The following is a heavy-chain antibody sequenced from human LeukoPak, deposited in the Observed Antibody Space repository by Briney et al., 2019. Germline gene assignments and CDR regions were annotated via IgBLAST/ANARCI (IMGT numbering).Heavy chain of an antibody. V-gene: IGHV3-30*02. J-gene: IGHJ4*02. CDR3: ARDPPHRFTMIEKDS. Sequence: GGSLRLSCAASGFTFSSYGMHWVRQAPGKGLEWVAFIRYDGSNKYYADSVKGRFTISRDNSKNTLYLQVNSLRAEDTAVYYCARDPPHRFTMIEKDSWGQGILVTVSS. CDR1: GFTFSSYG. D-gene: IGHD3-22*01. CDR2: IRYDGSNK.